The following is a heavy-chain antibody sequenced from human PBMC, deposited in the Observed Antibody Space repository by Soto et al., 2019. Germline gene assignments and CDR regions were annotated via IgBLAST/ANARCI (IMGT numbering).Heavy chain of an antibody. J-gene: IGHJ6*02. D-gene: IGHD2-2*01. CDR3: AREVVPAAEYYYYGMDV. CDR2: ISAYNGNT. CDR1: GYTFTSYG. Sequence: ASVKVSCKASGYTFTSYGISWVRQAPGQGLEWMGWISAYNGNTNYAQKLQGRVTMTTDTSTSTAYMELRSLRSDDTAVYYCAREVVPAAEYYYYGMDVWGQGTTVTVSS. V-gene: IGHV1-18*01.